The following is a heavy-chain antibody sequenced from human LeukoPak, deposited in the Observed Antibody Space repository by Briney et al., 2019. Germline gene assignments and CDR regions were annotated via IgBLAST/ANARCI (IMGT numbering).Heavy chain of an antibody. CDR3: ARARYYYDSSGYYLNAFDI. D-gene: IGHD3-22*01. V-gene: IGHV4-34*01. CDR1: GGSFSGYY. CDR2: INHSGST. Sequence: KPSETLSLTCAVYGGSFSGYYWSWIRQPPGKGLEWIGEINHSGSTNYNPSLKSRVTISVDTSKNQFSLKLSSVTAADTAVYYCARARYYYDSSGYYLNAFDIWGQGTMVTVPS. J-gene: IGHJ3*02.